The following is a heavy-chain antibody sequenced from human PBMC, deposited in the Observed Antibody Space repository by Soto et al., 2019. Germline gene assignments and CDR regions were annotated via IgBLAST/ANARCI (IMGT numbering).Heavy chain of an antibody. CDR3: AREQLEMATPLHYFDY. CDR2: ISYDGSNK. CDR1: GFTFSSYG. D-gene: IGHD5-12*01. J-gene: IGHJ4*02. V-gene: IGHV3-30*03. Sequence: QVQLVESGGGVVQPGRSLRLSCAASGFTFSSYGMHWVRQAPGKGLEWVALISYDGSNKYYADSVKGRFTISRDNSKNTLYLQMNSLRAEDTAVYYCAREQLEMATPLHYFDYWGQGTLVTVSS.